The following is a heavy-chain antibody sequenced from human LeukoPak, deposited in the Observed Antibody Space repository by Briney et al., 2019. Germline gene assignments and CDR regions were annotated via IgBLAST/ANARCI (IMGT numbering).Heavy chain of an antibody. D-gene: IGHD3-9*01. Sequence: AAVKVSCKASGYTFTSYGISWVRQAPGQGREWMGWMSAYNDNTNYAQKLQGRVTMTTDTSTSTAYMELRSLRSDDTAVYYCARDAPPTYYDILTGYYGGAGYWGQGTLVTVSS. V-gene: IGHV1-18*01. CDR1: GYTFTSYG. J-gene: IGHJ4*02. CDR2: MSAYNDNT. CDR3: ARDAPPTYYDILTGYYGGAGY.